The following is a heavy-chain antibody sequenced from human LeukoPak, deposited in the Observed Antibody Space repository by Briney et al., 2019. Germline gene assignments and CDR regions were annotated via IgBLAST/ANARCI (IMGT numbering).Heavy chain of an antibody. D-gene: IGHD4-17*01. V-gene: IGHV3-23*01. Sequence: PGASLRLSCAASGFTFSSYAMSWVRQAPGKGLEWVSGISGSGGNTYYADSVKGRFSISRDNSKNTLYLQMSSLRAEDTAVYYCAKDTTVTTHWYFDLWGRGTLVTVSS. J-gene: IGHJ2*01. CDR1: GFTFSSYA. CDR2: ISGSGGNT. CDR3: AKDTTVTTHWYFDL.